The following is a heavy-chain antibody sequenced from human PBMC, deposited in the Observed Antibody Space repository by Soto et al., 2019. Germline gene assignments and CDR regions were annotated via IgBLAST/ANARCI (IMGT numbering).Heavy chain of an antibody. CDR1: GYSISSGYY. V-gene: IGHV4-38-2*01. CDR2: IYHSGST. D-gene: IGHD6-6*01. Sequence: LSLTCAVSGYSISSGYYWGWIRQPPGKGLEWIGSIYHSGSTYYNPSLKSRVTISVDTSKNQFSLKLSSVTAADTAVYYCARGRVEYNLNAFDIWGQGTMVTVSS. J-gene: IGHJ3*02. CDR3: ARGRVEYNLNAFDI.